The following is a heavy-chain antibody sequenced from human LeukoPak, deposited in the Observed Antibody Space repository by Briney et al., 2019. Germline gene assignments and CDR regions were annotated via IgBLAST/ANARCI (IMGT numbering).Heavy chain of an antibody. D-gene: IGHD3-22*01. CDR2: ISGSGGST. J-gene: IGHJ4*02. CDR3: AKDPRYYDSSGYYLTPYFDY. Sequence: GGSLRLSCAASGFTFDGYAMSWVRQAPGKGLEWVSAISGSGGSTYYADSVKGRFTISRDNSKNTLYLQMNSLRAEDTAVYYCAKDPRYYDSSGYYLTPYFDYWGQGTLVTVSS. V-gene: IGHV3-23*01. CDR1: GFTFDGYA.